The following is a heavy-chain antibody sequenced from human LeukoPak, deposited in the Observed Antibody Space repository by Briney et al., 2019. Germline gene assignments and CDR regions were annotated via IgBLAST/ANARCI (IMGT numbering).Heavy chain of an antibody. D-gene: IGHD3-3*01. J-gene: IGHJ6*03. V-gene: IGHV1-8*01. CDR1: GYTFTSYD. CDR2: MNPNSGNT. CDR3: ARGGILEYYMDV. Sequence: HGASVKVSCKASGYTFTSYDINWVRQATGQGLEWMGWMNPNSGNTGYAQKFQGRVTITRNTSISTAYMELSSLRSEDTAVYYCARGGILEYYMDVWGKGTTVTVSS.